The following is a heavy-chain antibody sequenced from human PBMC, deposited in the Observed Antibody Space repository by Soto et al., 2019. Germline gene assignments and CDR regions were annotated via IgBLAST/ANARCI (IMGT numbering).Heavy chain of an antibody. CDR3: ARVFRTAMVLDY. V-gene: IGHV3-48*03. D-gene: IGHD5-18*01. CDR1: GFTVSSYE. J-gene: IGHJ4*02. CDR2: ISSSGSTI. Sequence: GGSLRLSCAASGFTVSSYEMNWGREAPGKGLEWVSYISSSGSTIYYADSVKGRFTISRDNAKNSLYLQMNSLRAEDTAVYYCARVFRTAMVLDYWGQGTLVTVSS.